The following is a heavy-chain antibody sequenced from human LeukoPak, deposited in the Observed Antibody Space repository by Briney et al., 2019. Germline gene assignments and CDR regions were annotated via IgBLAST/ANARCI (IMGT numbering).Heavy chain of an antibody. CDR1: GYSISSGYY. D-gene: IGHD3-10*01. J-gene: IGHJ4*02. CDR2: IYHSGST. V-gene: IGHV4-38-2*02. Sequence: SETLSLTCTVSGYSISSGYYWGWIRQPPGEGLEWIGSIYHSGSTFYNPSLKSRVTISVDTSKNQFSLKLTSVTAADTAVYYCSRGRVWLRGVYFDYWGQGTLVTVSS. CDR3: SRGRVWLRGVYFDY.